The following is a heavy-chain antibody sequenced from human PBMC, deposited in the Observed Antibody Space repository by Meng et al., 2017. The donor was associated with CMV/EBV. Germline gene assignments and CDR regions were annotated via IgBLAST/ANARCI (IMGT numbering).Heavy chain of an antibody. CDR1: GFTFSSYS. CDR2: ISSSSSYI. V-gene: IGHV3-21*01. Sequence: LSLTCAASGFTFSSYSMNWVRQAPGKGLEWVSSISSSSSYIYYADSVKGRFTISRDNAKNSLYLQMNSLRAEDTAVYYCARGAEGRLLWFGELLEINDYWGQGTLVTVSS. D-gene: IGHD3-10*01. J-gene: IGHJ4*02. CDR3: ARGAEGRLLWFGELLEINDY.